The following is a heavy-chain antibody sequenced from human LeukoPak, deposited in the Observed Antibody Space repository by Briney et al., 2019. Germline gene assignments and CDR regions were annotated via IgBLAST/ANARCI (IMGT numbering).Heavy chain of an antibody. CDR1: GFTFSNAW. D-gene: IGHD3-10*01. CDR2: IKSETDDGTT. J-gene: IGHJ4*02. Sequence: PGGALRLSCAASGFTFSNAWMSWVRQAPGKGVEGVGRIKSETDDGTTDYTAPGKDRFTSSRDESEKTLYVEMNSLKTEDTAVYYCTTDLQVRGVPDCWGQGTLVTVSS. V-gene: IGHV3-15*01. CDR3: TTDLQVRGVPDC.